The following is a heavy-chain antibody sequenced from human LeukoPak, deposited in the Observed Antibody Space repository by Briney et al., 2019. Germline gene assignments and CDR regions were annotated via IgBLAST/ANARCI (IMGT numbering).Heavy chain of an antibody. D-gene: IGHD3-10*01. V-gene: IGHV1-8*01. J-gene: IGHJ4*02. CDR1: GYTFTSYD. CDR2: MNPNSGNT. CDR3: ARGLWFGEFSPYYFDY. Sequence: ASVKVSCKASGYTFTSYDINWVRQATGQGLEWMGWMNPNSGNTGYAQKFQGRVTMTRNTSISTAYMELSSLRSEDTAVYCCARGLWFGEFSPYYFDYWGQGTLVTVSS.